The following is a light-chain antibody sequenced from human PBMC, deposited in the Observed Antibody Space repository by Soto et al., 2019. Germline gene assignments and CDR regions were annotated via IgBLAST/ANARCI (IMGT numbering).Light chain of an antibody. CDR3: QQYESFSPYT. CDR1: ESVSSS. Sequence: DIRMTQSPSTLSAVVGDRVTITCRASESVSSSVAWYQQKPGKAPKLLMYDASTLESGVPSRFSGSGFRTEFTLTINSLQPDDFGTYYCQQYESFSPYTFGRGTRLEIK. CDR2: DAS. J-gene: IGKJ2*01. V-gene: IGKV1-5*01.